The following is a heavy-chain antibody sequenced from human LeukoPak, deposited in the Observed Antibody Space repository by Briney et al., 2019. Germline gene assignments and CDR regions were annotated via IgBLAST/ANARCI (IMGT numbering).Heavy chain of an antibody. J-gene: IGHJ6*02. CDR2: INPSGGST. Sequence: ASVKVSFKASGYNFISYYMHGVRQAPGQGLEWMGIINPSGGSTSYAQKFQDRVTMTRDTSTSTVYMELSSLKSEDTAVYYCAREEVVLVDAVRYYYYGMDVWGQGTTVTVSS. CDR1: GYNFISYY. CDR3: AREEVVLVDAVRYYYYGMDV. D-gene: IGHD2-8*01. V-gene: IGHV1-46*01.